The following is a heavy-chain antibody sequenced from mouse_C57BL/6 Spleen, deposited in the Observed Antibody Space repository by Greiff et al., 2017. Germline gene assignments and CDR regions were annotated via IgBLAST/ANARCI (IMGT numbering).Heavy chain of an antibody. CDR1: GIDFSRYW. D-gene: IGHD2-5*01. CDR3: ASYYSNYPAWFAY. V-gene: IGHV4-1*01. Sequence: DVKLQESGGGLVQPGGSLKLSCAASGIDFSRYWMSWVRRAPGKGLEWIGEINPDSSTINYAPSLKDKFIISRDNAKNTLYLQMSKVRSEDTALYYCASYYSNYPAWFAYWGQGTLVTVSA. J-gene: IGHJ3*01. CDR2: INPDSSTI.